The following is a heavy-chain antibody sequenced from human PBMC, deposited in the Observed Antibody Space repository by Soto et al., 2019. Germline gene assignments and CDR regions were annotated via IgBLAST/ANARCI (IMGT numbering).Heavy chain of an antibody. J-gene: IGHJ6*03. D-gene: IGHD2-2*01. CDR1: GFTVSSNY. Sequence: GGSLRLSCAASGFTVSSNYMSWVRQAPGKGLEWVSVIYSGGSTYYADSVKGRFTISRHNSKNTLYLQMNSLRAEDTAVYYCARDNTPYPSSNYYYYMDVWGKGTTVTVSS. V-gene: IGHV3-53*04. CDR2: IYSGGST. CDR3: ARDNTPYPSSNYYYYMDV.